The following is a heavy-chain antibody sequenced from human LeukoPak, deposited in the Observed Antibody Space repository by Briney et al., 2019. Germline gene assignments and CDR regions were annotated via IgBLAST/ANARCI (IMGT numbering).Heavy chain of an antibody. CDR2: IYYSGGT. CDR3: ARGHDYYYSGRQSWLDP. Sequence: SETLSLTCTVSGGSISSHYWHWIRQPPGKGLEWIAYIYYSGGTNYNPSLKSRGAISVDTSKNQFSLKLSSVTAADSAVYYCARGHDYYYSGRQSWLDPWGQGTLVTVSS. V-gene: IGHV4-59*11. J-gene: IGHJ5*02. D-gene: IGHD3-10*01. CDR1: GGSISSHY.